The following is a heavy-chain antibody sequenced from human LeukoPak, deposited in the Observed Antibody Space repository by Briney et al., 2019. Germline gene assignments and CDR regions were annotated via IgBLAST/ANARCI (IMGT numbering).Heavy chain of an antibody. D-gene: IGHD5-12*01. CDR1: GYTFTSYD. Sequence: GASVKVSCKASGYTFTSYDINWVRQAPGQGLEWMGWMNPNSGNTDYAQKFQGRVTMTRNTSISTAYMELSSLRSEDTAVYYCARTSGYDYVSYYYYGMDVWGQGTTVTVSS. CDR3: ARTSGYDYVSYYYYGMDV. V-gene: IGHV1-8*01. J-gene: IGHJ6*02. CDR2: MNPNSGNT.